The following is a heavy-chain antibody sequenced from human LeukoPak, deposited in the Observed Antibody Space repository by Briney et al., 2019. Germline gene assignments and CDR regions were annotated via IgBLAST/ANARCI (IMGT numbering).Heavy chain of an antibody. CDR3: ARGVKSAIWQAFDI. Sequence: GGSLRLSCAASGFTFSAYSMNWVRQAPGKGLEWVANINQDGSEKYYVDSVKGRFTISRDNAKNSLYLQMNSLRAEDTAVYYCARGVKSAIWQAFDIWGQGTMVTVSS. V-gene: IGHV3-7*04. CDR1: GFTFSAYS. D-gene: IGHD2/OR15-2a*01. CDR2: INQDGSEK. J-gene: IGHJ3*02.